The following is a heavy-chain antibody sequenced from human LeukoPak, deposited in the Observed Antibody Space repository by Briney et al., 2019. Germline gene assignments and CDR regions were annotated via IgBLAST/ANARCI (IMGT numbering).Heavy chain of an antibody. J-gene: IGHJ3*02. D-gene: IGHD2-2*01. CDR3: ARGREGAVVPAVYDAFDI. CDR2: IIPIFGTA. V-gene: IGHV1-69*13. CDR1: GYTFTNYG. Sequence: ASVKVSCKASGYTFTNYGISWVRQAPGQGLEWMGGIIPIFGTANYAQKFQGRVTITADESTSTAYMELSSLRSEDTAVYYCARGREGAVVPAVYDAFDIWGQGTMVTVSS.